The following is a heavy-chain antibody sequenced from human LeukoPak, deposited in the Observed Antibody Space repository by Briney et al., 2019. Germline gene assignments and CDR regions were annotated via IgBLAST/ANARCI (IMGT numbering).Heavy chain of an antibody. CDR1: GYTFTTFW. Sequence: GESLKIFCWGSGYTFTTFWIGWWRQLAGKRVEGLVIIYPGNSNTSYSPSFQGEVTMSVDKSINTDNLQWSSLKASDTAMYYCARRKGCSSTSCPPDFWGQGTLVTVSS. J-gene: IGHJ4*02. D-gene: IGHD2-2*01. CDR3: ARRKGCSSTSCPPDF. V-gene: IGHV5-51*01. CDR2: IYPGNSNT.